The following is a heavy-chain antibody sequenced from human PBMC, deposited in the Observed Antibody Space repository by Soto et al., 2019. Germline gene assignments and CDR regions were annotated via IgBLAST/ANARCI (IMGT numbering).Heavy chain of an antibody. J-gene: IGHJ3*01. CDR3: VREGRGSFDF. CDR2: TGGRGNSA. Sequence: GGSLRLSCAASGFIFTNYAMNWVRQAPGKGLEWVSVTGGRGNSAYYADSVQGRFTISRDNSKNTLSLQVSSLTADDTAIYSCVREGRGSFDFWGRGTMAPVSS. CDR1: GFIFTNYA. D-gene: IGHD5-12*01. V-gene: IGHV3-23*01.